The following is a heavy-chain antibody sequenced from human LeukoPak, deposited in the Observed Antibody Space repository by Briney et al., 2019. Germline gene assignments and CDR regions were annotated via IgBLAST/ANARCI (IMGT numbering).Heavy chain of an antibody. V-gene: IGHV4-34*01. J-gene: IGHJ4*02. D-gene: IGHD3-10*01. CDR1: GGSFSGYY. CDR3: ARGPFWFGELFHDY. CDR2: INHSGST. Sequence: SETLSLTCAVYGGSFSGYYWSWIRQPPGKGLEWIGEINHSGSTNYNPSLKRRVTISVDTSKNQFSLKPSSVTAADTAVYYCARGPFWFGELFHDYWGQGTLVTVSS.